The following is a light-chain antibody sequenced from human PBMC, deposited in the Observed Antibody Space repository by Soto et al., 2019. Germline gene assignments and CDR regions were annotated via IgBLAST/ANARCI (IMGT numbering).Light chain of an antibody. V-gene: IGLV2-14*01. Sequence: QSALTQPASVSGSPGQSITISCTGTSSDVGGYNYVSWYQQHPGKAPKLMIYEVSNRPSGVSNRFSGSKSGNTASLTISGLQAEDEAYYYCSSYTSSSTLEVGGGTKLTVL. CDR3: SSYTSSSTLE. CDR1: SSDVGGYNY. CDR2: EVS. J-gene: IGLJ2*01.